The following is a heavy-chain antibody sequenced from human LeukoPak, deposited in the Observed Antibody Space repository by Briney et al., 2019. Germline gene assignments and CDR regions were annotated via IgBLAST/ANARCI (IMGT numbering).Heavy chain of an antibody. J-gene: IGHJ2*01. CDR3: ARGGHSSSRDWYFDL. D-gene: IGHD6-6*01. Sequence: GGSLRLSCTASGFTFSSYSMNWVRQAPGKGLEWVSSISSSSSYIYYADSVKGRFTISRDNAKNSLYLQMNSLRAEDTAVYYCARGGHSSSRDWYFDLWGRGTLVTVSS. CDR1: GFTFSSYS. V-gene: IGHV3-21*01. CDR2: ISSSSSYI.